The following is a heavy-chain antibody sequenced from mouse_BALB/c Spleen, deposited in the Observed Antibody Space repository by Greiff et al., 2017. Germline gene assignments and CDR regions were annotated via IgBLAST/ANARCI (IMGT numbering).Heavy chain of an antibody. CDR1: GYSITSDYA. CDR2: ISYSGST. D-gene: IGHD2-4*01. CDR3: ARRGDYDDAMDY. Sequence: EVQLQESGPGLVKPSQSLSLTCTVTGYSITSDYAWNWIRQFPGNTLEWMGYISYSGSTSYNPSLKSRISITRDTSKNQFFLQLNSVTTEDTATYYCARRGDYDDAMDYWGQGTSVTVSS. J-gene: IGHJ4*01. V-gene: IGHV3-2*02.